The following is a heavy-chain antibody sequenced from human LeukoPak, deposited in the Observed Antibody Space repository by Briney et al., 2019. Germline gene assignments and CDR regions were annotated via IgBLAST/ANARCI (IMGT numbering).Heavy chain of an antibody. CDR2: VSAYNGDT. CDR3: ARSYGKGYLDY. V-gene: IGHV1-18*01. D-gene: IGHD3-10*01. J-gene: IGHJ4*02. Sequence: ASVKISCTASGYTFTNFGFSWVRQAPGQGLEWMGWVSAYNGDTEYPQSLQGRVTLTTDTSTRTAYMEVRSLRSDDTAVYYCARSYGKGYLDYWGQGTLITVS. CDR1: GYTFTNFG.